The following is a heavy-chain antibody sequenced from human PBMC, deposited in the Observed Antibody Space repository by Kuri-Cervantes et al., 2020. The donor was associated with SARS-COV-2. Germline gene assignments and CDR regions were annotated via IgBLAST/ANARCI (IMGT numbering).Heavy chain of an antibody. Sequence: SVKVSCKASGGTFSSYAISWVRQAPGQGLEWMGGIIPLFGTTIYAQKFRDRVTFTADKSTNTAYMELSSLRSEDTAVYYCARPYCSTTTCYDGTFDSWGQGTLVTVSS. CDR2: IIPLFGTT. V-gene: IGHV1-69*06. CDR3: ARPYCSTTTCYDGTFDS. J-gene: IGHJ4*02. D-gene: IGHD2-2*01. CDR1: GGTFSSYA.